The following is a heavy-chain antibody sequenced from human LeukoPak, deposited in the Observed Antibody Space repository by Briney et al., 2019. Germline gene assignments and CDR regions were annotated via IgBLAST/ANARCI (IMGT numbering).Heavy chain of an antibody. J-gene: IGHJ4*02. CDR3: ARGGSGWYVDY. CDR1: GGTFSSYA. Sequence: HWASVKVSCKASGGTFSSYAISWVRQAPGQGLEWMGGIIPIFGTANYAQKFQSRVTITADESTSTAYMELSSLRSEDTAVYYCARGGSGWYVDYWGQGTLVTVSS. CDR2: IIPIFGTA. V-gene: IGHV1-69*13. D-gene: IGHD6-19*01.